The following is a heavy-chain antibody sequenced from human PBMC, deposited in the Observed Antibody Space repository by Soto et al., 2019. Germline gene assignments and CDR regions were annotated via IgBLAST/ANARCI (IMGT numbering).Heavy chain of an antibody. D-gene: IGHD1-7*01. Sequence: GEPLKVWWRGAGCRFTSYWSDWMRKMTGKGLEWMGIIYPGDSDTRYSPSFQGQVTISADKSISTAYLQWSSLKASDTAMYYCARHWTGTKGPYYYGMDVWGQGTTVTVSS. CDR1: GCRFTSYW. V-gene: IGHV5-51*01. CDR2: IYPGDSDT. J-gene: IGHJ6*02. CDR3: ARHWTGTKGPYYYGMDV.